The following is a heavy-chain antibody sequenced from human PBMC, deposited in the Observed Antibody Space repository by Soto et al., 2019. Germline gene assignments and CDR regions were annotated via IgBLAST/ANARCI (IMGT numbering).Heavy chain of an antibody. CDR2: INPNSGNI. V-gene: IGHV1-8*01. CDR1: GNTFTSYD. D-gene: IGHD3-22*01. J-gene: IGHJ4*01. Sequence: ASVKVSCKASGNTFTSYDINWVRQATGHGLEWMGWINPNSGNIGYAQKFQGRVTMTRDTAIRTAYMEVSSLRSEDTAVYYCARGALTTDRSGYHSFDYWGHGTPVTVSS. CDR3: ARGALTTDRSGYHSFDY.